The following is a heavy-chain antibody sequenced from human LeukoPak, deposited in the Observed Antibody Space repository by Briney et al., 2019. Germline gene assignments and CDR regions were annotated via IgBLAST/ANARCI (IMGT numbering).Heavy chain of an antibody. J-gene: IGHJ4*02. CDR3: AKAPVTSCRGAYCYPFDS. Sequence: GGSLRLSCAASGFTVSSNYMSWVRQAPGKGLEWVSLISGSGGTSYYADSVRGRFTISRDNSKNTLYLQMNSLRAEGAAVYFCAKAPVTSCRGAYCYPFDSWGQGTLVTVSS. D-gene: IGHD2-21*01. V-gene: IGHV3-23*01. CDR2: ISGSGGTS. CDR1: GFTVSSNY.